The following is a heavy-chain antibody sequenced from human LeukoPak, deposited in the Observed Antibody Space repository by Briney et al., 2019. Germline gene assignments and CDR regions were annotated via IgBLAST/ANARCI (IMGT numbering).Heavy chain of an antibody. D-gene: IGHD1-14*01. J-gene: IGHJ4*02. CDR1: GGSISSSSYY. CDR3: ARRLNRNPYYFDY. Sequence: SETLSLTCTVSGGSISSSSYYWGWIRQPPGKGLEWIGSIYYSGSTYYNPSLKSRVTISVDTSKNQFSLKLSSVTAADTAVYYCARRLNRNPYYFDYWGQGTLVTVSS. CDR2: IYYSGST. V-gene: IGHV4-39*07.